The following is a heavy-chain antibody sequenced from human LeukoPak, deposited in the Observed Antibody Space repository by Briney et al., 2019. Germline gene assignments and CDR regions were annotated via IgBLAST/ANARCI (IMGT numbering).Heavy chain of an antibody. V-gene: IGHV3-23*01. J-gene: IGHJ4*02. CDR3: AKGLPSYSLMITFGGVIVPPFDY. CDR2: ISGSGGST. D-gene: IGHD3-16*02. CDR1: GFTFSSYA. Sequence: GVSLRLSCAASGFTFSSYAMSWVRQAPGKGLEWVSVISGSGGSTYYADSVKGRFTISRDNSKNTLYLQMNSLRAEDTAVYYCAKGLPSYSLMITFGGVIVPPFDYWGQGTLVTVSS.